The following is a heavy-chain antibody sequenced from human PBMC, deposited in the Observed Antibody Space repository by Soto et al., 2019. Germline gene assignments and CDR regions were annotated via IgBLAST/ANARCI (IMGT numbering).Heavy chain of an antibody. J-gene: IGHJ5*02. CDR1: VLTFNRYW. D-gene: IGHD2-15*01. V-gene: IGHV3-74*01. CDR3: AREFCSGGNCYTYYFDP. Sequence: LRLSCAASVLTFNRYWMHWVRHAPGKGLVWVSHINTDGSNTNYADSVKGRFTISRDNAKSTLFLQMDSLRDEDTAVYYCAREFCSGGNCYTYYFDPWGQGIPVTVSS. CDR2: INTDGSNT.